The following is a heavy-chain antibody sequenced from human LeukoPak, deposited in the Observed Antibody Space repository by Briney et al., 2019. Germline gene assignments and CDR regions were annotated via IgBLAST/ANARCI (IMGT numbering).Heavy chain of an antibody. CDR1: GGTXSSYA. D-gene: IGHD3-16*01. Sequence: SVKVSCKASGGTXSSYAISGVRQAPGQGLEWMEGIIPIFGTANYAQKFQGRVTITADESTSTAYMELSSLRSEDTAVYYCARDRLRLGGILSSGWFDPWGQGTLVTVSS. J-gene: IGHJ5*02. CDR2: IIPIFGTA. CDR3: ARDRLRLGGILSSGWFDP. V-gene: IGHV1-69*13.